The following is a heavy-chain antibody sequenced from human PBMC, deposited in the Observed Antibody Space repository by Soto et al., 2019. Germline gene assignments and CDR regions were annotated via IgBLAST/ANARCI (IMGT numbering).Heavy chain of an antibody. Sequence: QVQLVESGGRVVEPGRSLRLSCAASGFTFSSYAMHWVRQAPGTVLEWVAVIAHDGRITYYSDSVKGRFTMSRDNSNNTLFLQMSSLRSEDTAIYYCAKDEYWESHFYYFMDLWGRGTTVTVSS. CDR1: GFTFSSYA. V-gene: IGHV3-30*15. CDR2: IAHDGRIT. J-gene: IGHJ6*03. CDR3: AKDEYWESHFYYFMDL. D-gene: IGHD3-16*01.